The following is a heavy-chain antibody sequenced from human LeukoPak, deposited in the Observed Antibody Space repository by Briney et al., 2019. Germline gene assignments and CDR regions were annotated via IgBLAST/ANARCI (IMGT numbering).Heavy chain of an antibody. D-gene: IGHD3-3*01. Sequence: SVKVSCKASGGTFSSYAISWVRQAPGQGLEWMGRIIPILGIANYAQKFQGRVTITADKSTSTAYMELSSLRSEDTAVYYCARDDNGVTIFGVVTWGQGTPVTVSS. CDR3: ARDDNGVTIFGVVT. CDR1: GGTFSSYA. J-gene: IGHJ4*02. CDR2: IIPILGIA. V-gene: IGHV1-69*04.